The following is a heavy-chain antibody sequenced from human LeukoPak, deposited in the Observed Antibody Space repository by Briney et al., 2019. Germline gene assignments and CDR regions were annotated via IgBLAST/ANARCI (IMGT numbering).Heavy chain of an antibody. Sequence: TSETLSLTCTGSGGSISSGSYYWSWIRQPAGKGLECIGRIYTSGSTNYNPSLKSRVTISVDTSKNQFSLKLSSVTAADTAVYYCAREEYSSSSWYWYFDLWGRGTLVTVSS. CDR1: GGSISSGSYY. V-gene: IGHV4-61*02. D-gene: IGHD6-6*01. J-gene: IGHJ2*01. CDR2: IYTSGST. CDR3: AREEYSSSSWYWYFDL.